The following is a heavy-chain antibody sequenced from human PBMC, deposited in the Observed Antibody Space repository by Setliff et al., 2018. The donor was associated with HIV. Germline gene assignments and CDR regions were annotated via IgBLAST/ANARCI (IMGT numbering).Heavy chain of an antibody. V-gene: IGHV1-8*03. CDR2: MNPNSGNA. Sequence: ASVKVSCKASGYTFTKYDINWVRQATGQGLEWMGWMNPNSGNAEYAQRFQGRVTLTRNTSISTAYMELNSLGSGDTAVYYCARGGVRGYSYGEAFDIWGQGTLVTVS. CDR1: GYTFTKYD. CDR3: ARGGVRGYSYGEAFDI. J-gene: IGHJ3*02. D-gene: IGHD5-18*01.